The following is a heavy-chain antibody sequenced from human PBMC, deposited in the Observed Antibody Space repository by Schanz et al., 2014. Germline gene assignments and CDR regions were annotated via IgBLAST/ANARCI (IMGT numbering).Heavy chain of an antibody. Sequence: EVQLAESGGGLVQPGGSLRLSCAASGFTFSSYAMSWVRQAPGKGPEWVANIKHDGSVKDYVDSVEGRFTISRDNAKRSLFLQMNSLRVEDTAVYFCVSQTGSPNYWGQGTLXTVSS. J-gene: IGHJ4*02. V-gene: IGHV3-7*02. D-gene: IGHD6-13*01. CDR3: VSQTGSPNY. CDR1: GFTFSSYA. CDR2: IKHDGSVK.